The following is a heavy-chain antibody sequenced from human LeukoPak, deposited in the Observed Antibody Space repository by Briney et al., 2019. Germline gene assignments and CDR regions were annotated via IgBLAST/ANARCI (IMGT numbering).Heavy chain of an antibody. D-gene: IGHD2-15*01. J-gene: IGHJ3*01. Sequence: GGSLRLSCAASGFTFSSYSMNWVRQAPGKGLEWVSSISSSSSYIYYADSVKGRLTISRDNAKNSLYLQMNSLRAEDTAVYYCARAGCSGGSCYDSWGQGTMVTVSS. V-gene: IGHV3-21*01. CDR1: GFTFSSYS. CDR2: ISSSSSYI. CDR3: ARAGCSGGSCYDS.